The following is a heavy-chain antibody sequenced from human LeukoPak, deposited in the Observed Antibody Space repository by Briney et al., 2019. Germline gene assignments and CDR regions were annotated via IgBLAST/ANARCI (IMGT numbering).Heavy chain of an antibody. D-gene: IGHD4-23*01. CDR1: GCTFSSYA. V-gene: IGHV3-23*01. CDR2: ISGSGGST. Sequence: PGGSLSLSCAASGCTFSSYAKSWVRQAPGQGLEWVSAISGSGGSTYYADSVKGRFTISRDNSKYTLYLQMNSLRAEDTAVYYCARYYGGVSFDYWGQGDQVTVSA. J-gene: IGHJ4*02. CDR3: ARYYGGVSFDY.